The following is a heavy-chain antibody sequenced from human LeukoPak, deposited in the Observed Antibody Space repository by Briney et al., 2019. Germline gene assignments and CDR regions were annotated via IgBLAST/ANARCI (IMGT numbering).Heavy chain of an antibody. D-gene: IGHD6-19*01. CDR3: TRVIVAVPGYFDYFDF. Sequence: GGSLRLSCAASGFRFSNHYMRWNRQAPGKGLEWVANINEDGSNKWHLGSVKGRFTVSRDNARNSLYLQMNSLRVEDTAVYYCTRVIVAVPGYFDYFDFWGQGALVTVSS. CDR2: INEDGSNK. V-gene: IGHV3-7*01. J-gene: IGHJ4*02. CDR1: GFRFSNHY.